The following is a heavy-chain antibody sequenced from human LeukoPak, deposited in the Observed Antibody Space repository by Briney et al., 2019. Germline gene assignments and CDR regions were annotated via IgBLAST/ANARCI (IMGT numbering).Heavy chain of an antibody. CDR3: ANLPPGVVPAAKLFG. J-gene: IGHJ4*02. CDR1: GFTFSSYW. CDR2: IKQDGSEK. Sequence: PGGSLRLSCAASGFTFSSYWMSWVRQAPGKGLEWVANIKQDGSEKYYVDSVKGRFTISRDNAKNSLYLQMNSLRAEDTAVYYCANLPPGVVPAAKLFGWGQGTLVTVSS. D-gene: IGHD2-2*01. V-gene: IGHV3-7*03.